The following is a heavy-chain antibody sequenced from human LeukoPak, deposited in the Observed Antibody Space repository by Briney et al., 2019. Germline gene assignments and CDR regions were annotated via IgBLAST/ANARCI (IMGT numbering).Heavy chain of an antibody. CDR3: AREGDGYNSEAFDV. CDR1: GFTFSNYS. CDR2: ISSSSSYI. J-gene: IGHJ3*01. Sequence: GGSLRLSCAASGFTFSNYSMNWVRQAPGKGLEWVSSISSSSSYIYYADSVKGRFTISRDNAKNSLYLQMNSLRAEDTAVYYCAREGDGYNSEAFDVWGQGTMVTVSS. D-gene: IGHD5-24*01. V-gene: IGHV3-21*01.